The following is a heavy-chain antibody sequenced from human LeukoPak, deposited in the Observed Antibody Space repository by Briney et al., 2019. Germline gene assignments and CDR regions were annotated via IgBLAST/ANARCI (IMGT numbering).Heavy chain of an antibody. CDR2: IYYSGST. Sequence: SETLSLTCTVSGGSISSYYWSWIRQPPGKGLEWIGYIYYSGSTNYNPSPKSRVTISVDTSKNQFSLKLSSVTAADTAVYYCARGDSSSWEYYFDYWGQGTLVTVSS. J-gene: IGHJ4*02. D-gene: IGHD6-13*01. CDR1: GGSISSYY. CDR3: ARGDSSSWEYYFDY. V-gene: IGHV4-59*01.